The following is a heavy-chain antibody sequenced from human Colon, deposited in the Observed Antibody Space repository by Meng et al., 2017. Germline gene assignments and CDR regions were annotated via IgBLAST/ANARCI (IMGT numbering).Heavy chain of an antibody. Sequence: ASVKVSCKASGYNIRDQGFIWVRQAPGQGLEWMGWISGYNGNTNYAQKFQGRATMTADTSTNTGYMELRSLRSDDTAVYYCARGLGGRWAVAEPIDYWGQGTQV. V-gene: IGHV1-18*01. D-gene: IGHD6-19*01. CDR2: ISGYNGNT. CDR3: ARGLGGRWAVAEPIDY. CDR1: GYNIRDQG. J-gene: IGHJ4*01.